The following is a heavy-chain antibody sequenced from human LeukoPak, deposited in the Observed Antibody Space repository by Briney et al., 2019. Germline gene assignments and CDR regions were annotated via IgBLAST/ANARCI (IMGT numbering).Heavy chain of an antibody. V-gene: IGHV4-31*03. Sequence: PSQTLSLTCTVSGGSISSGGYYWSWIRQHPGKGLEWIGYIYYSGSTYHNPSLKSRVTISVDTSKNQFSLKLSSVTAADTAVYYCAIGGAQRSEDWFDPWGQGTLVTVSS. CDR2: IYYSGST. J-gene: IGHJ5*02. CDR1: GGSISSGGYY. D-gene: IGHD1-26*01. CDR3: AIGGAQRSEDWFDP.